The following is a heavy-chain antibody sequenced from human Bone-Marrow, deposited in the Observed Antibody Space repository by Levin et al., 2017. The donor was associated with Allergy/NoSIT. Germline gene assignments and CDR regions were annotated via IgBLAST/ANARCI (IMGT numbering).Heavy chain of an antibody. J-gene: IGHJ3*02. CDR3: AKGGRYCSSTSCYVPRAFDI. D-gene: IGHD2-2*01. V-gene: IGHV3-23*01. CDR2: ISGGGGST. Sequence: GGSLRLSCAASGFTFSSYAMSWVRQAPGKGLEWVSAISGGGGSTYYADSVKGRFTISRDNSKNTLYLQMNSLRAEDTAVYYCAKGGRYCSSTSCYVPRAFDIWGQGTMVTVSS. CDR1: GFTFSSYA.